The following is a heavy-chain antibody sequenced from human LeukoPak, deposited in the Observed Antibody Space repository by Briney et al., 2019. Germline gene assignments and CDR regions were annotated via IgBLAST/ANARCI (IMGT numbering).Heavy chain of an antibody. Sequence: SSETLSLTCAVYGGSFSGYYWSWIRQPPGKGLEWIGYIYHSGSTYYNPSLKSRVTISVDRSKNQFSLKLSSVTAADTAVYYCARVRVGATQYFDYWGQGTLVTVSS. D-gene: IGHD1-26*01. J-gene: IGHJ4*02. CDR3: ARVRVGATQYFDY. CDR2: IYHSGST. V-gene: IGHV4-34*01. CDR1: GGSFSGYY.